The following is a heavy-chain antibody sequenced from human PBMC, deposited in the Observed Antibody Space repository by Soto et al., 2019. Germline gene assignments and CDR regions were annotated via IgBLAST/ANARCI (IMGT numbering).Heavy chain of an antibody. CDR2: IIPIFGTA. D-gene: IGHD1-1*01. V-gene: IGHV1-69*06. CDR1: GGTFSSYA. Sequence: SVKPSCKASGGTFSSYAISWVRQAPGQGLEWMAGIIPIFGTANYAQKFQGRVTITADKSTSTAYMELSSLRSEDTAVYYCARDWNDVPYNCFDPWGQGTLVTVSS. J-gene: IGHJ5*02. CDR3: ARDWNDVPYNCFDP.